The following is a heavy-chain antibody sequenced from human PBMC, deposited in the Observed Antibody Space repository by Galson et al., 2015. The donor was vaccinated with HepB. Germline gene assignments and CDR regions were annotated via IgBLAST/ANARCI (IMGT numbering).Heavy chain of an antibody. J-gene: IGHJ4*02. CDR2: INPNSGGT. CDR3: ARFADFWGAFDY. D-gene: IGHD3-3*01. V-gene: IGHV1-2*02. Sequence: SVKVSCKASGYTFTGYYMHWVRQAPGQGLEWMGWINPNSGGTNYAQKFQGRVTMTRDTSISTAYMELSRLRSDDTAVYYCARFADFWGAFDYWGQGTLVTVSS. CDR1: GYTFTGYY.